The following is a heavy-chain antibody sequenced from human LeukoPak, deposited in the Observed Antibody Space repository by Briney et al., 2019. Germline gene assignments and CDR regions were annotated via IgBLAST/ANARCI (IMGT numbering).Heavy chain of an antibody. J-gene: IGHJ4*02. CDR3: ANPARDFADSGAITW. CDR2: INHSGIT. D-gene: IGHD4-17*01. V-gene: IGHV4-34*01. Sequence: SETLSLTCAVYGGSFSYYYWSWIRQPPGKGLEWIGEINHSGITNYDPSLKSRVTISADTSKNQFSLKLTSVTAADTAVYYCANPARDFADSGAITWWGQGTLVTVSS. CDR1: GGSFSYYY.